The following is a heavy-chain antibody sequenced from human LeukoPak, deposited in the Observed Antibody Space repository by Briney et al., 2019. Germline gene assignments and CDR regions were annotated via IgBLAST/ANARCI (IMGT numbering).Heavy chain of an antibody. CDR2: IYYSGST. CDR1: GGSISSSSFY. Sequence: PSETLSLTCTVSGGSISSSSFYWGWIRQPPGKGLEWIGFIYYSGSTYYNPSLKSRVTISLDTSKNQFSLKVNSVTAADTAVYYCARAPHWTNHGPSSNCDHWGQGTLVTVSS. J-gene: IGHJ4*02. CDR3: ARAPHWTNHGPSSNCDH. V-gene: IGHV4-39*07. D-gene: IGHD1/OR15-1a*01.